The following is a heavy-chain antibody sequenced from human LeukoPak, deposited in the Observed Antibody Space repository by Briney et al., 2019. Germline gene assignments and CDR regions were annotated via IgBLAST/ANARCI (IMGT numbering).Heavy chain of an antibody. V-gene: IGHV4-59*01. CDR3: ARDLAGFDY. CDR2: IYHSGST. D-gene: IGHD6-25*01. Sequence: SETLSLTCTVSGGSISSYYWNWIRQPPGKGLEWIGYIYHSGSTNHNPSLKSRVTISLDTSKNQFSLKLTSVTAADTAVYHCARDLAGFDYWGQGTLVTVSS. J-gene: IGHJ4*02. CDR1: GGSISSYY.